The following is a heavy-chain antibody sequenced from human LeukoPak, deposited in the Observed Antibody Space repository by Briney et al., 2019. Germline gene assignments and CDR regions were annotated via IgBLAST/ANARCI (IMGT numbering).Heavy chain of an antibody. D-gene: IGHD6-6*01. CDR1: GFTFSSYA. Sequence: GGSLRLSCVASGFTFSSYAMSWVRQAPGKGLEWVSGISGSGGSTYYADSVKGRFTISRDNSKNTLYLQMNSLRAEDTAVYYCAKESQYSSTSAECFDYWGQGTLVTVSS. V-gene: IGHV3-23*01. CDR2: ISGSGGST. J-gene: IGHJ4*02. CDR3: AKESQYSSTSAECFDY.